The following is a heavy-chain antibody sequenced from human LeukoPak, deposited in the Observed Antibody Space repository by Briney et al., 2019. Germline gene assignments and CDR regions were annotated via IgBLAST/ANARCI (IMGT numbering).Heavy chain of an antibody. J-gene: IGHJ4*02. V-gene: IGHV3-30*02. D-gene: IGHD3-10*01. CDR3: AKDDRVVRGYDY. CDR1: EFTFSTYG. Sequence: PGGSLRLSCAAPEFTFSTYGMHWVRQAPGKGLEWVAFIRYDGSNKYYADSVKGRFTISRDNSKNTLYLQMNSLRAEDTAVYYCAKDDRVVRGYDYWGQGTLVTVSS. CDR2: IRYDGSNK.